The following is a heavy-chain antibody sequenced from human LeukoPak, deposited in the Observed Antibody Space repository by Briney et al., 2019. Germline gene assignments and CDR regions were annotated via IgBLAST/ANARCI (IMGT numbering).Heavy chain of an antibody. V-gene: IGHV3-64D*09. CDR3: VKDLYSYSFDY. CDR1: GFTFRNYG. CDR2: ISSYGGST. D-gene: IGHD2-2*02. Sequence: GGSLRLSCSASGFTFRNYGMHWVRQAPGKGLEYVSTISSYGGSTYYANLVKGRFTISRDNSTNTLYLQMSSLRAEDTAVYYCVKDLYSYSFDYWGQGTLVTVSS. J-gene: IGHJ4*02.